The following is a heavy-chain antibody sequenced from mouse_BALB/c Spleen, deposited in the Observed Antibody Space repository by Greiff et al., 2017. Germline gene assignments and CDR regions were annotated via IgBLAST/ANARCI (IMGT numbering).Heavy chain of an antibody. V-gene: IGHV1-7*01. J-gene: IGHJ3*01. CDR2: INPSTGYT. D-gene: IGHD2-4*01. CDR3: AGYDYDGGFAY. CDR1: GYTFTSYW. Sequence: VQLQQSGAELAKPGASVKMSCKASGYTFTSYWMHWVKQRPGQGLEWIGYINPSTGYTEYNQKFKDKATLTADKSSSTAYMQLSSLTSEDSAVYYCAGYDYDGGFAYWGQGTLVTVSA.